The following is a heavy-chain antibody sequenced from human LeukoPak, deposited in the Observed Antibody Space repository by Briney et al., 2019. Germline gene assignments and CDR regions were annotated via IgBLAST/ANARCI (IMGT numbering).Heavy chain of an antibody. Sequence: GGSLRLSCAASGFTFNTYWMTWVRQAPGKGLEWVANIKQDGSDKRYVDSVKGRFTISRDNAKNSLYLQVNSLRAEDTAVYYCVRGTDVWGKGTTVTVSS. CDR3: VRGTDV. CDR1: GFTFNTYW. J-gene: IGHJ6*04. V-gene: IGHV3-7*01. CDR2: IKQDGSDK.